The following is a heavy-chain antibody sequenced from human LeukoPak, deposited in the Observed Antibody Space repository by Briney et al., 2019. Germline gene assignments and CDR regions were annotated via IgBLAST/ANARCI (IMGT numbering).Heavy chain of an antibody. CDR2: IWYDGSNK. D-gene: IGHD2-15*01. CDR3: ARDRYCSGGSCYYFDY. V-gene: IGHV3-33*01. CDR1: GFTFSSYG. Sequence: GGSLRLSCAASGFTFSSYGMHWVRQAPGKGLEWVAVIWYDGSNKYYADSVKGRFSISRDNSKNTLYLQMNSLRAEDTAVYYCARDRYCSGGSCYYFDYWGQGTLVTVSS. J-gene: IGHJ4*02.